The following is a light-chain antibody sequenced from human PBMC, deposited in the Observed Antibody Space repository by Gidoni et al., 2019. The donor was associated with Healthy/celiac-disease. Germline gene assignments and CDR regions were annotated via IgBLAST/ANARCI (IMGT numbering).Light chain of an antibody. Sequence: QSALTQPASAPGAPGQSITISCTRTSSDVGGYNYVSWYQQHPGKAPKLMIYCVSNRPSGVSNRFSGSKSGNTASLTISGLQAEDEADYYCSSYTSSSDVVFGGGTKLTVL. J-gene: IGLJ2*01. CDR3: SSYTSSSDVV. V-gene: IGLV2-14*03. CDR2: CVS. CDR1: SSDVGGYNY.